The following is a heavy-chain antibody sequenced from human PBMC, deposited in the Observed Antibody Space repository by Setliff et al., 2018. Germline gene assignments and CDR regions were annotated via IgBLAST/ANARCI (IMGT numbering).Heavy chain of an antibody. CDR3: ARVRRVVIAYYYYMDV. Sequence: PSETLSLTCAVYGGSFSGYYWTWIRQPAGKGLEWIGHIYTSGSTNYNPSLKSRVTISVDTSKNQFSLKLSSVTAADTAVYYCARVRRVVIAYYYYMDVWGKGTTVTVS. CDR1: GGSFSGYY. V-gene: IGHV4-59*10. J-gene: IGHJ6*03. D-gene: IGHD2-21*01. CDR2: IYTSGST.